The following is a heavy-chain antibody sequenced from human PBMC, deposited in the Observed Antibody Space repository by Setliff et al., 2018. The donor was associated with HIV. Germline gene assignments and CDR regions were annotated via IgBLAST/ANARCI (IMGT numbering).Heavy chain of an antibody. Sequence: GGSLRLSCAASGFTFSSYSMNWVRQAPGKGLEWVSSISSSSTYIHYADSVKGRFTISRDNAKNSLYLQMKSLRAEDTAVYYCARDGRGKYYGSGTLNYYYYMDVWGKGTTVTVSS. D-gene: IGHD3-10*01. CDR3: ARDGRGKYYGSGTLNYYYYMDV. CDR2: ISSSSTYI. CDR1: GFTFSSYS. V-gene: IGHV3-21*01. J-gene: IGHJ6*03.